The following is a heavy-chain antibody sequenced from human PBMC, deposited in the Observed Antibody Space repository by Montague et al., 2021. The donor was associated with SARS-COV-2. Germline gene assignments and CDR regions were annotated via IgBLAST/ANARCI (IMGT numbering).Heavy chain of an antibody. CDR3: ARFASTGSGRYYIFDY. CDR2: IYHDGST. J-gene: IGHJ4*02. CDR1: GGGSISSSHW. V-gene: IGHV4-4*02. Sequence: SETLSLTCTVSGGGSISSSHWWSLVRQPPGKGLEWIGEIYHDGSTNYNPSLKSRLTISVDKSKNQFSLKLSSVTAADTAVYYCARFASTGSGRYYIFDYWGQGTLVTVSS. D-gene: IGHD1-26*01.